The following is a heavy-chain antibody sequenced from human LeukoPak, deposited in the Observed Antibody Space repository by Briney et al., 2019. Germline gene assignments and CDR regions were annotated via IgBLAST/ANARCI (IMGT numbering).Heavy chain of an antibody. CDR2: ISSDGRYK. D-gene: IGHD1-26*01. Sequence: GGSLRLSCAASGFNVTNYAMHWVRQAPGKGLEWVAFISSDGRYKSHADSVKGRCTISRDNSKNTLYLQMNSLRPEDTAVYYCARARSIVGVSPFQHWGQGTLVTVSS. CDR3: ARARSIVGVSPFQH. V-gene: IGHV3-30*04. J-gene: IGHJ1*01. CDR1: GFNVTNYA.